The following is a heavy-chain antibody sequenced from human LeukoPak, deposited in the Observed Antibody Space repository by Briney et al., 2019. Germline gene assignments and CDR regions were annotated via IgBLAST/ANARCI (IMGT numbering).Heavy chain of an antibody. CDR3: ARGRYCSADICSGGDAFDI. V-gene: IGHV4-31*03. CDR2: IYYSGTT. D-gene: IGHD2-15*01. Sequence: SETLSLTCTVSGGYINSGGYYWSWIRQHPGRGLEWIGYIYYSGTTYYNPSLKGRVTMSVDTSKNQFSLKLSSVTAADTAVYYCARGRYCSADICSGGDAFDIWGQGTMVSVSS. CDR1: GGYINSGGYY. J-gene: IGHJ3*02.